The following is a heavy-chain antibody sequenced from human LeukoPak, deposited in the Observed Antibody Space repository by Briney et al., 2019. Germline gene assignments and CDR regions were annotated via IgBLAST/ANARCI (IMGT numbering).Heavy chain of an antibody. D-gene: IGHD3-9*01. V-gene: IGHV3-23*01. CDR1: GFTYSHYG. CDR2: ISLDGATT. J-gene: IGHJ4*02. CDR3: VKDHGWLLYS. Sequence: GGSLRLSCVASGFTYSHYGMNWVRQAPGKGLEWVSGISLDGATTYYAGSVEGRFTISRDNSKNTLYLQMNSLRADDTAVYYCVKDHGWLLYSWGQGTLVTVSS.